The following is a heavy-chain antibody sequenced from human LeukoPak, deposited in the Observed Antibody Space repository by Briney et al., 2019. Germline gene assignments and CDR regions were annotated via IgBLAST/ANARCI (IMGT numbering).Heavy chain of an antibody. CDR3: ARQYLLRRTGAFDI. CDR1: GGSISSYY. CDR2: IYTSGST. V-gene: IGHV4-4*07. J-gene: IGHJ3*02. Sequence: PSETLSLTCTVSGGSISSYYWSWIRQPAGKGLEWIGRIYTSGSTNYNPSLKSRVTMSVDTSKNQFSLKLSSVTAADTAVYYCARQYLLRRTGAFDIWGQGTMVTVSS. D-gene: IGHD1-14*01.